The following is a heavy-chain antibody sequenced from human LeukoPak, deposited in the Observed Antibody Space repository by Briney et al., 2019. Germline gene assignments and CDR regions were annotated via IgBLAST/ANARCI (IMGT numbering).Heavy chain of an antibody. D-gene: IGHD1-26*01. CDR3: ARLGGPAPMSEYYYYYYMDV. J-gene: IGHJ6*03. CDR1: GGSISSSSYY. V-gene: IGHV4-39*07. CDR2: IYYSGST. Sequence: SETLSLTCTVSGGSISSSSYYWGWIRQPPGKGLEWIGSIYYSGSTYYNPSLKSRVTISVDTSKNQFSLKLSSVTAADTAVYYCARLGGPAPMSEYYYYYYMDVWGKETTVTVSS.